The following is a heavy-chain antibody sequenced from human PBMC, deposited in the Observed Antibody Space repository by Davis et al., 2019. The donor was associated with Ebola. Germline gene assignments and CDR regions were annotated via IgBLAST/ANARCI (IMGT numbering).Heavy chain of an antibody. J-gene: IGHJ4*01. CDR2: IYKSGRT. Sequence: GSLSLTCSVSGYSISSGYYWGWIRQPPGKGLEWIGSIYKSGRTYSNPSLKSRITVSLDTSKNQFSLKLSSVTAADTAVYYCARLTYGDFIFDYWGQGTLVTVSS. D-gene: IGHD4-17*01. CDR1: GYSISSGYY. V-gene: IGHV4-38-2*02. CDR3: ARLTYGDFIFDY.